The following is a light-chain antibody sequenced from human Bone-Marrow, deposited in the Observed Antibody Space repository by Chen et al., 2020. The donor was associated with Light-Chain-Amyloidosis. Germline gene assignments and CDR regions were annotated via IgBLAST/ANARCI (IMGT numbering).Light chain of an antibody. CDR3: QQYHSIPWT. J-gene: IGKJ1*01. Sequence: DIAMTQSPDSLAVSLGERATINCKSSQSVLSSSKNKNFLIWYQQKPGQPPKLLIYWASTRESGVPERFSGSGSGTDFTLTISSLQAEDVAVYYCQQYHSIPWTFGQGTKVEIK. CDR1: QSVLSSSKNKNF. CDR2: WAS. V-gene: IGKV4-1*01.